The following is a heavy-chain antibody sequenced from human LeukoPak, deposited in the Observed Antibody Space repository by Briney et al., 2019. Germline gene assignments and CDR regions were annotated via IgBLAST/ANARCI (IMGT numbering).Heavy chain of an antibody. CDR1: GFTVSSNY. Sequence: TGGSLRLSCAASGFTVSSNYMSWVRQAPGKGLEWVSVIYSGGSTYYADSVKGRFTISRDNSKNTLYLQMNSLRAEDTAVYYCAADSSGYFYYYMDVWGKGTTVTISS. J-gene: IGHJ6*03. CDR2: IYSGGST. V-gene: IGHV3-53*01. D-gene: IGHD3-22*01. CDR3: AADSSGYFYYYMDV.